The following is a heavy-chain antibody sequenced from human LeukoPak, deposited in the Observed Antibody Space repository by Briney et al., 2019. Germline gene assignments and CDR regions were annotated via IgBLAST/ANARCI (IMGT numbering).Heavy chain of an antibody. CDR1: GYTFTGYY. J-gene: IGHJ3*02. Sequence: GSVKDSCKASGYTFTGYYMYSVRPAPGQGVEWMGWINPNSGGTNYAQKFQGRVTMTRDTSTSTAYMELSRLRSDDTAVYYCARGGRNGYYKDAFDIWGQGTMVTVSS. CDR2: INPNSGGT. D-gene: IGHD3-3*01. V-gene: IGHV1-2*02. CDR3: ARGGRNGYYKDAFDI.